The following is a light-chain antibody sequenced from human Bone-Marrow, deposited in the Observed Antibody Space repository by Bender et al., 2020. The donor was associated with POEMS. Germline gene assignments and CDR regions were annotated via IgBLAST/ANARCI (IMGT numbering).Light chain of an antibody. J-gene: IGLJ1*01. V-gene: IGLV2-8*01. CDR3: SSYATNNNYV. CDR1: SSDASLSNL. CDR2: EVS. Sequence: QTALTQPASVSGSPGQSITISCTGTSSDASLSNLVSWYQHHPGKAPRLMIYEVSKRPSGVPDRFSGSRSGNTASLTVSGLQAEDEADYYCSSYATNNNYVFGTGTDVTVL.